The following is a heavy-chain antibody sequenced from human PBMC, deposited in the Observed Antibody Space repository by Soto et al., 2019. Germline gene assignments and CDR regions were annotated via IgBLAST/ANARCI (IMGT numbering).Heavy chain of an antibody. CDR2: IVVGSGNT. J-gene: IGHJ4*02. V-gene: IGHV1-58*01. Sequence: ASVKVSCKASGFTFTSSAVQWVRQARGQRLEWIGWIVVGSGNTNYAQKFQERVTVTRDMSTIPAYMELTSLRSEDTAVYYCAASARGSPFLEWELTTSYFDYWGQGTLVTVSS. D-gene: IGHD3-3*01. CDR1: GFTFTSSA. CDR3: AASARGSPFLEWELTTSYFDY.